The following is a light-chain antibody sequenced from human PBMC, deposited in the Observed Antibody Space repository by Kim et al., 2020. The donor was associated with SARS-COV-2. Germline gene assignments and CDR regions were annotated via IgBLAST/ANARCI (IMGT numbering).Light chain of an antibody. V-gene: IGKV1-39*01. CDR3: QQSSRVPYS. J-gene: IGKJ2*03. CDR2: GAF. Sequence: SATRGATVTLTCRTSQNIGTYLNWYQQKPGKAPILLIYGAFRLQSGAPARFSGSGSTTDFFLTISNLQSEDFATYFCQQSSRVPYSFGQGTRLDI. CDR1: QNIGTY.